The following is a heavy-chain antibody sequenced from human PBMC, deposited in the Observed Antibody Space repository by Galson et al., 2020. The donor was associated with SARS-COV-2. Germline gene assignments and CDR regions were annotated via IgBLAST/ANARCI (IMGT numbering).Heavy chain of an antibody. CDR2: INPKSGDT. D-gene: IGHD3-9*01. CDR3: ARLRYYDVLTGYIVDV. CDR1: GYTFTDYY. V-gene: IGHV1-2*02. J-gene: IGHJ6*02. Sequence: ASVKVSCKASGYTFTDYYIHWVRQAPGQGLEWMGWINPKSGDTHYAQKFEGRVTMTRDTSITTAYMELSRLRADDTAVYYCARLRYYDVLTGYIVDVWGQGTMVTVSS.